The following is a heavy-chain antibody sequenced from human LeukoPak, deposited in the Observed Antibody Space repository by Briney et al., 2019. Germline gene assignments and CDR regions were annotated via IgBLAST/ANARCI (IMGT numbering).Heavy chain of an antibody. D-gene: IGHD3-22*01. J-gene: IGHJ4*02. CDR2: ISYDGSNK. V-gene: IGHV3-30-3*01. CDR3: AKDFRAYYYDSSGYSYYFDY. Sequence: GGSLRLSCAASGFTFSSYAMHWVRQAPGKGLEWVAVISYDGSNKYYADSVKGRFTISRDNSKNTPYLQMNSLRAEDTAVYYCAKDFRAYYYDSSGYSYYFDYWGQGTLVTVSS. CDR1: GFTFSSYA.